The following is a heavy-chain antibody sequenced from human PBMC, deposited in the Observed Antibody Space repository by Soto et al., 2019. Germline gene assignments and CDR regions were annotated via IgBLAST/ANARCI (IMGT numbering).Heavy chain of an antibody. CDR2: ISYDGSNK. Sequence: QVQLVESGGGVVQPGRSLRLSCAASGFTFSSYGMHWVRQAPGKGLEWVAVISYDGSNKYYADSVKGRFTISRDNSKNSRYLQMICLSAEDKGVYYRAKEGGCYGSGSYSVGENYYGMDVW. CDR3: AKEGGCYGSGSYSVGENYYGMDV. D-gene: IGHD3-10*01. J-gene: IGHJ6*01. CDR1: GFTFSSYG. V-gene: IGHV3-30*18.